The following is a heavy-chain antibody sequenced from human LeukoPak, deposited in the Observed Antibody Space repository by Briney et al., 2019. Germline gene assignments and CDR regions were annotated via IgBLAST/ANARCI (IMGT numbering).Heavy chain of an antibody. V-gene: IGHV5-51*01. D-gene: IGHD4-17*01. J-gene: IGHJ3*01. CDR3: AKSPTFYGDYDAFHV. CDR2: IYPGDSET. CDR1: GYSFNNYW. Sequence: GESLKISCKTSGYSFNNYWIGWVRQMPGKGLEWMGIIYPGDSETRYSPSFQGQVTISADKSISTAYLQWSSLTASDTAVYYCAKSPTFYGDYDAFHVWGQGTMVTVSS.